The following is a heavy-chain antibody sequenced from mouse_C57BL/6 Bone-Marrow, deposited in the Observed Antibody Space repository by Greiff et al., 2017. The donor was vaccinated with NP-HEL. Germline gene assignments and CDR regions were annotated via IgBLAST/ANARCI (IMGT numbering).Heavy chain of an antibody. J-gene: IGHJ3*01. CDR3: ARAREGYYVWLAY. CDR1: GYTFTSYW. CDR2: IDPNSGGT. V-gene: IGHV1-72*01. D-gene: IGHD2-3*01. Sequence: QVQLKQPGAELVKPGASVKLSCKASGYTFTSYWMHWVKQRPGRGLEWIGRIDPNSGGTKYNEKFKSKATLTVDKPSSTAYMQLSSRTSEDSAVDYCARAREGYYVWLAYWGQGTLVTVSA.